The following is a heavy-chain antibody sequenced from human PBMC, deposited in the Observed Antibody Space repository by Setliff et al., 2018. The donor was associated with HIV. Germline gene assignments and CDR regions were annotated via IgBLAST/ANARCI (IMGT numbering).Heavy chain of an antibody. CDR3: ARGGSSGFYTHDAFDI. CDR1: GASISAYY. D-gene: IGHD3-22*01. CDR2: IFISGNT. Sequence: PSETLSLTCAVSGASISAYYWSWIRQPPGKGLEWIGFIFISGNTNYNPSLKSRVSISEDRSKNQLTLKLSSVTAADTAVYYCARGGSSGFYTHDAFDIWGKGTTVTVSS. V-gene: IGHV4-4*08. J-gene: IGHJ3*02.